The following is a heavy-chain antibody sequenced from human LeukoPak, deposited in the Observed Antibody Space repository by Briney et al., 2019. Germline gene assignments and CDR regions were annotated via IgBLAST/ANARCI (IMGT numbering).Heavy chain of an antibody. CDR3: ARGVGGLGNMDV. J-gene: IGHJ6*03. CDR2: ISAYNGNT. Sequence: GASVKVSCKASGYTFTSYGISWVRQAPGQGLEWMGWISAYNGNTNYAQKFKGRVTMTRNTSINTAYLELSSLTSDDTAVYFCARGVGGLGNMDVWGKGTTVIISS. CDR1: GYTFTSYG. V-gene: IGHV1-18*01. D-gene: IGHD3-16*01.